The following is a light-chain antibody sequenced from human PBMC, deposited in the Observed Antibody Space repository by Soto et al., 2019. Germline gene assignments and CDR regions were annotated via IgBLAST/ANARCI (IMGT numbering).Light chain of an antibody. V-gene: IGKV1-39*01. CDR3: QQANSFPFT. J-gene: IGKJ3*01. CDR1: QSISNS. Sequence: DIQMNQSPSSLSASVGDRVIITCRASQSISNSLNWYQRKLGKVPKVLIYGASSLQSGVPSRFSGSGSGTDFTLTISSLQPEDFATYYYQQANSFPFTFGPGTKVDSK. CDR2: GAS.